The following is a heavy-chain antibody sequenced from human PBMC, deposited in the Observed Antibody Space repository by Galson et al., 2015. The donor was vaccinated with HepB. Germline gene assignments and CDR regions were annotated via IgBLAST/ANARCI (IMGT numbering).Heavy chain of an antibody. J-gene: IGHJ6*02. CDR1: GFTFSSYS. CDR2: ISSSSSTI. Sequence: SLRLSCAASGFTFSSYSMNWVRQAPGKGLEWVSYISSSSSTIYYADSVKGRFTISRDNAKNSLYLQMNSLRDEDTAVYYCARAPSIVVVPAAPYYYYGMDVWGQGTTVTVS. CDR3: ARAPSIVVVPAAPYYYYGMDV. D-gene: IGHD2-2*01. V-gene: IGHV3-48*02.